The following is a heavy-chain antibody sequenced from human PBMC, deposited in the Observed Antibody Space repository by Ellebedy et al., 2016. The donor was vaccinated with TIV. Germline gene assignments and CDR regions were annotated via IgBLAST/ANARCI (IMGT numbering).Heavy chain of an antibody. CDR3: AALGGAGAPDY. D-gene: IGHD3-16*01. Sequence: KFQGRVTITADESTSTAYMELSSLRSEDTAVYYCAALGGAGAPDYWGQGTLVTVSS. V-gene: IGHV1-69*01. J-gene: IGHJ4*02.